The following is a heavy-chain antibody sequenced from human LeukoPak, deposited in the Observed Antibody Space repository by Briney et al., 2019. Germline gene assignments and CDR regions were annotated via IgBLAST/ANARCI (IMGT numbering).Heavy chain of an antibody. D-gene: IGHD6-13*01. J-gene: IGHJ5*02. CDR2: ISGSGLNT. CDR3: AKDFYGYSSP. Sequence: PGGSLRLSCAASGFAFSTYALSWVRQAPGKGLEWVSAISGSGLNTFYADSVKGRFTISRDNSKNTLYLQMNSLRAEDTAVYYCAKDFYGYSSPWGQGTLVTVSS. V-gene: IGHV3-23*01. CDR1: GFAFSTYA.